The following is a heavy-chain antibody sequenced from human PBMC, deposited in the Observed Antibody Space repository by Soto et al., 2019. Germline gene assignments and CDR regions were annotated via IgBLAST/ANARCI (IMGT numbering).Heavy chain of an antibody. CDR3: ARLRWETEENYFDP. CDR2: IYHSGNT. D-gene: IGHD4-17*01. J-gene: IGHJ5*02. Sequence: PSETLSLTCSVSGGSISSADHYWTWIRQPPGKGLEWMGYIYHSGNTHYNPSLKSRITISIDTSTNRFSLNLTSVTAADTAVYFCARLRWETEENYFDPWGQGALVTVSS. V-gene: IGHV4-30-4*01. CDR1: GGSISSADHY.